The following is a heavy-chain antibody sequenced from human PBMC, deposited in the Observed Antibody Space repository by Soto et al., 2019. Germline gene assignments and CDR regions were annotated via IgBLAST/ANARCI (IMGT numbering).Heavy chain of an antibody. CDR3: ARDNTVTTWYFQH. V-gene: IGHV1-69*04. CDR1: GGTFSSYT. D-gene: IGHD4-17*01. J-gene: IGHJ1*01. CDR2: IIPILGIA. Sequence: GASVKVSCKASGGTFSSYTISWVRQAPGQGLEWMGRIIPILGIANYAQKFQGRVTITADKSTSTAYMELSSLRSEDTAVYYCARDNTVTTWYFQHWGQGTLVNVSS.